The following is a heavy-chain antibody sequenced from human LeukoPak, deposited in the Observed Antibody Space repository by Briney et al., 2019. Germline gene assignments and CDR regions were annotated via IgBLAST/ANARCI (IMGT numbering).Heavy chain of an antibody. CDR1: GGSISSYC. V-gene: IGHV4-59*12. CDR3: ARLRSPGDFDY. Sequence: SETLSLTCTVSGGSISSYCWSWIRQPPGKGLEWVGYIFYSGSTNYNPSLKSRVTISVATSKNHFSLKLSSVTAADTAVYYCARLRSPGDFDYWGQGTLVTVSS. CDR2: IFYSGST. D-gene: IGHD1-26*01. J-gene: IGHJ4*02.